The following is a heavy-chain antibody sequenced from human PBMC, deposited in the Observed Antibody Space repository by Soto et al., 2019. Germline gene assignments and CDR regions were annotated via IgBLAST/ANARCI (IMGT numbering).Heavy chain of an antibody. CDR1: GGSISSSSYY. Sequence: SETLSLTCTVSGGSISSSSYYWGWIRQPPGKGLEWIGSIYYSGSTYYNPSLKSRVTISVDTSKNQFSLKLSSVTAADTAVYYCASPNYDFWSGYPWAFDIWGQGTMVTVSS. D-gene: IGHD3-3*01. V-gene: IGHV4-39*01. J-gene: IGHJ3*02. CDR2: IYYSGST. CDR3: ASPNYDFWSGYPWAFDI.